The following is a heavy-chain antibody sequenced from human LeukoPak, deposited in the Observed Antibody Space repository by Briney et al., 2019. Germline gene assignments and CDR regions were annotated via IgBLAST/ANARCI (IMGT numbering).Heavy chain of an antibody. Sequence: GGSLRLSCAASGFTVSSNYMSWVRQAPGKGLEWVSSISTSSNYIYYIDSVKGRFTISRDDAKNSLSLQMDSLRAEDTAVYYCARARYCSGGSCYLFDYWGQGTLVTVSS. D-gene: IGHD2-15*01. CDR2: ISTSSNYI. V-gene: IGHV3-21*01. CDR1: GFTVSSNY. J-gene: IGHJ4*02. CDR3: ARARYCSGGSCYLFDY.